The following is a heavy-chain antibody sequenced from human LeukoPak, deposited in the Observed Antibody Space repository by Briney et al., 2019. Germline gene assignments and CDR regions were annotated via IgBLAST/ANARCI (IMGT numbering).Heavy chain of an antibody. J-gene: IGHJ4*02. V-gene: IGHV1-69*05. CDR3: ARSIAAAGTIFY. CDR2: IIPIFGTA. D-gene: IGHD6-13*01. CDR1: GGTFSSYA. Sequence: ASVKVSCKASGGTFSSYAISWVRQAPGQGLEWMGGIIPIFGTANYAQKFQGRVTNTTDESTSTAYMELSSLRSEDTAVYYCARSIAAAGTIFYWGQGTLVTVSS.